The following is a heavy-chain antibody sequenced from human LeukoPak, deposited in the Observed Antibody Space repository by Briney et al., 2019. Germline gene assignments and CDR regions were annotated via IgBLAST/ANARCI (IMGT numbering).Heavy chain of an antibody. V-gene: IGHV3-13*04. Sequence: GGSLRLSCAASGFTFRTYDMHWVRQVTGEGLEWVSAIDTAGGTYYPGSVKGRFTISRENTKNSLYLRMNSLRAGDTAVYYCIRESNYYDSSTSPGYFDLWGRGTLVTVSS. CDR1: GFTFRTYD. CDR3: IRESNYYDSSTSPGYFDL. CDR2: IDTAGGT. D-gene: IGHD3-22*01. J-gene: IGHJ2*01.